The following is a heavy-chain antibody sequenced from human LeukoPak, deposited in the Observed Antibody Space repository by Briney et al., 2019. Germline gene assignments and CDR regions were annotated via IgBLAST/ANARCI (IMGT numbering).Heavy chain of an antibody. V-gene: IGHV4-59*01. J-gene: IGHJ4*02. CDR2: IYHSGST. CDR1: GSIVNYY. Sequence: PSETLSLTCTVSGSIVNYYLSWIRQTPGKGPEWLGYIYHSGSTKYNSSLKRRVTMSVGTSSNQFSLNLKSVTAADTAVYYCATGPQYDYWGPGMLVTASS. CDR3: ATGPQYDY.